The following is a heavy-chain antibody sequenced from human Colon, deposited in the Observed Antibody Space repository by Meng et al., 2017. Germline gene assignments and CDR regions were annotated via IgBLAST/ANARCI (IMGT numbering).Heavy chain of an antibody. CDR3: ARVGGEYSSGGAYYFDY. V-gene: IGHV4-34*01. CDR1: GGSFSGYY. CDR2: INHSGST. D-gene: IGHD6-19*01. Sequence: LRLSCAVYGGSFSGYYWSWIRQPPGKGLEWIGEINHSGSTNYNPSLKSRVTISVDTSKNQFSLKLSSVTAADTAVYYCARVGGEYSSGGAYYFDYWGQGTLVTVSS. J-gene: IGHJ4*02.